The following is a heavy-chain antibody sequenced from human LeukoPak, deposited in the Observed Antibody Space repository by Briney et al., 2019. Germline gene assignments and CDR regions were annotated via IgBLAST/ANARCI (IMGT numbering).Heavy chain of an antibody. CDR2: INPNGGGT. D-gene: IGHD6-19*01. Sequence: GASVKVSCKPSRYTFTGYYIHWVRQAPGQGLEWMGWINPNGGGTNYAQNFQGRVTMTRDTSISTAYMELSRLRSDDTAIYYCARENNSGWYRKAAFDYWGQGTLVTVSS. CDR3: ARENNSGWYRKAAFDY. CDR1: RYTFTGYY. J-gene: IGHJ4*02. V-gene: IGHV1-2*02.